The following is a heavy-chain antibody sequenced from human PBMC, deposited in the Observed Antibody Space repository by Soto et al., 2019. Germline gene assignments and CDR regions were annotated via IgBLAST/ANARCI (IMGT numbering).Heavy chain of an antibody. CDR1: GYTLTELS. J-gene: IGHJ3*02. V-gene: IGHV1-24*01. D-gene: IGHD2-15*01. CDR3: ATGRMRYCSGGSCYSNDAFDI. CDR2: FDPEDGET. Sequence: ASVKVSCKVSGYTLTELSMHWVRQAPGKGLEWMGGFDPEDGETIYAQKFQGSVTMTEDTSTDKAYMELSSLRSEDTAVYYCATGRMRYCSGGSCYSNDAFDIWGQGTMVTVSS.